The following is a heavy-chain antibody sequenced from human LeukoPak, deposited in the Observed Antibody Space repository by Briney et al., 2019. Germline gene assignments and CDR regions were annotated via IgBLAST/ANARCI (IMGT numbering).Heavy chain of an antibody. Sequence: GGSLRLSCAASGFTFSSYWMSWVRQAPGKGLEWVANIKQDGSEKYYVDSVKGRFTISRDNAKNSLYLQMNSLRAEDTAVYYYASLYSDDTRVLDYWGQGTLVTVSS. CDR2: IKQDGSEK. CDR1: GFTFSSYW. V-gene: IGHV3-7*01. J-gene: IGHJ4*02. CDR3: ASLYSDDTRVLDY. D-gene: IGHD1-26*01.